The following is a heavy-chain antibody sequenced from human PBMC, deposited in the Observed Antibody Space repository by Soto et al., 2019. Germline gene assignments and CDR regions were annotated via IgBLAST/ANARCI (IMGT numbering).Heavy chain of an antibody. CDR2: IYTSGST. CDR1: VGSISSYY. Sequence: TETLSLSCTGSVGSISSYYWSCIRQPAGKGREWIGRIYTSGSTNYNPSLKSRVTMSVDTSKNQFSLKLSSVTAADTAVYYCARGRGWFDPWGQGTLVTVSS. CDR3: ARGRGWFDP. J-gene: IGHJ5*02. V-gene: IGHV4-4*07.